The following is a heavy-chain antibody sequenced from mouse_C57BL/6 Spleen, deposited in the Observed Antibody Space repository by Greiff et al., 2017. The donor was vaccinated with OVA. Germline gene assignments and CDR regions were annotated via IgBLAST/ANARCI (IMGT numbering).Heavy chain of an antibody. CDR1: GYTFTSYW. Sequence: VQLQQPGAELVRPGSSVKLSCKASGYTFTSYWMHWVKQRPIQGLEWIGNIDPSDSETHYNQKFKDKATLTVEKSSSTAYMQLSSLTSEDSAVYYCARRGYGSSYEGYFDYWGQGTTLTVSS. CDR2: IDPSDSET. J-gene: IGHJ2*01. CDR3: ARRGYGSSYEGYFDY. V-gene: IGHV1-52*01. D-gene: IGHD1-1*01.